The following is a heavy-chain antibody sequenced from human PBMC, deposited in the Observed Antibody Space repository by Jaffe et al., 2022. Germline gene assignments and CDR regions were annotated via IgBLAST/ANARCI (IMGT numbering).Heavy chain of an antibody. CDR3: AHASSHGSGSYYGSTLYYFDF. D-gene: IGHD3-10*01. Sequence: QITLKESGPTLVKPTQTLTLTCTFSGFSLSTSGVGVGWIRQPPGKALECLTLIYWNDDKRYSPSLKNRLAITKDTSKNQVVLTVTNLDPADTATYYCAHASSHGSGSYYGSTLYYFDFWGQGTLVTVSS. J-gene: IGHJ4*02. CDR2: IYWNDDK. V-gene: IGHV2-5*01. CDR1: GFSLSTSGVG.